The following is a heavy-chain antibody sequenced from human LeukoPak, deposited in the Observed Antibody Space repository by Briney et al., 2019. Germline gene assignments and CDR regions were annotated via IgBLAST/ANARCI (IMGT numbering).Heavy chain of an antibody. J-gene: IGHJ3*02. CDR3: ARDQRGQIYSSGWYSSGAFDI. D-gene: IGHD6-19*01. CDR2: MNPNSGNT. CDR1: GYTFTSYD. V-gene: IGHV1-8*01. Sequence: ASVKVSCKASGYTFTSYDINWVRQATGQGPEWMGWMNPNSGNTGYAQKFQGRVTITRDTSASTAYMELSSLRSEDMAVYYCARDQRGQIYSSGWYSSGAFDIWGQGTMVTVSS.